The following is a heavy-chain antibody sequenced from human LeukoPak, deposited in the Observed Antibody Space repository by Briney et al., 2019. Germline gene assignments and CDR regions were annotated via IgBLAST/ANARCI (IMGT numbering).Heavy chain of an antibody. CDR3: ASDVAREFDH. CDR2: INPSDGST. J-gene: IGHJ4*02. Sequence: ASVKVSCKASGHIFISYYIHWVRQAPGQGFEWMGVINPSDGSTNYAQKFQGRVTMTRDTSATTVYLDLSGLTFEDTAVYYCASDVAREFDHWGQGTLVTVSS. V-gene: IGHV1-46*01. CDR1: GHIFISYY. D-gene: IGHD5-24*01.